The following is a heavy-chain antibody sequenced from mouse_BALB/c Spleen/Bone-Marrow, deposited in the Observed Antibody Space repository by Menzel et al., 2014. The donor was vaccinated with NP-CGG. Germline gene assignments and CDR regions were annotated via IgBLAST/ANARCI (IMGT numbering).Heavy chain of an antibody. CDR1: GYAFTNYL. Sequence: QLQQSGAELVRPGTSVKVSCKASGYAFTNYLIEWVKQRPGQGLGWIGVINPGSGGTNYNEKFKGKATLTADKSSSTAYMQLSSLTSDDSAVYFCARSITTALYYFDYWGQGTTLTVSS. V-gene: IGHV1-54*01. CDR2: INPGSGGT. D-gene: IGHD1-2*01. J-gene: IGHJ2*01. CDR3: ARSITTALYYFDY.